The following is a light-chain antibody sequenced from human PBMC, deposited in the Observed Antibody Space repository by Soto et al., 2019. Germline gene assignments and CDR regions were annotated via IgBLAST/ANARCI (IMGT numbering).Light chain of an antibody. CDR3: QQRTNWPLT. V-gene: IGKV3-11*01. CDR1: QSVSSY. J-gene: IGKJ4*01. Sequence: EIVLTQSPATLSLSPGERATLSCRASQSVSSYLAWYQQKPGQAPRLLIYDASNRATGIPARFSGSGSGTDFILTISSLEPEDFAVYYCQQRTNWPLTFGGGTKVEI. CDR2: DAS.